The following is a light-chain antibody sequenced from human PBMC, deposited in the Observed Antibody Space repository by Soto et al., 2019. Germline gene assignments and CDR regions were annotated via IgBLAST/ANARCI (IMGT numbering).Light chain of an antibody. Sequence: DTVMTQSPATLSLSPGETATLSCRASESVGSHLAWYQQIPGQAPRLLIYGVSTRATGIPARFRGSGSETQFTLTISSLQSEDFGVYFCQQYDNWPPWPFGQGTKVEI. CDR2: GVS. V-gene: IGKV3-15*01. CDR1: ESVGSH. CDR3: QQYDNWPPWP. J-gene: IGKJ1*01.